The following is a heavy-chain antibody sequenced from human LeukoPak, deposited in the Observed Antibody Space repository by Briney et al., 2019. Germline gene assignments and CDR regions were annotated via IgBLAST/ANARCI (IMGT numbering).Heavy chain of an antibody. J-gene: IGHJ3*02. CDR3: ARTEGYYDSSGYYLADAFDI. CDR1: GGSISSSSYY. D-gene: IGHD3-22*01. Sequence: SETLSLTCTVSGGSISSSSYYWGWIRQPPGKGLEWIGSIYYSGSTYYNPSLKSRVTMSVDTSKNQFSLKLSSVTAVDTAVYYCARTEGYYDSSGYYLADAFDIWGQGTMVTVSS. CDR2: IYYSGST. V-gene: IGHV4-39*07.